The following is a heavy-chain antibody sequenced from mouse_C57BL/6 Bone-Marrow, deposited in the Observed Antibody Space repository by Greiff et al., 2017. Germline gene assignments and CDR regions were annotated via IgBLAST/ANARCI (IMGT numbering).Heavy chain of an antibody. CDR3: ARGGLRRMDY. J-gene: IGHJ4*01. D-gene: IGHD2-4*01. V-gene: IGHV1-54*01. CDR2: INPGSGGT. Sequence: VQLVESGAELVRPGTSVKVSCKASGYAFTNYLIEWVKQRPGQGLEWIGVINPGSGGTNYNEKFKGKATLTADKSSSTAYMQLSSLTSEDSAVXFCARGGLRRMDYWGQGTSVTVSS. CDR1: GYAFTNYL.